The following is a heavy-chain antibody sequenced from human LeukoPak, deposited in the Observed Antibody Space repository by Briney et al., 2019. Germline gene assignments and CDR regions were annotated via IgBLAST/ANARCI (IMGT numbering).Heavy chain of an antibody. CDR1: GFSLSTSGMC. Sequence: SGPTLVNPTQTLALTCTFSGFSLSTSGMCVSWIRQPPGKALEWLARIDWDDDKYYSTSLKTRLTISKDTSKNQVVLTMTNMDPVDTATYYCARTDCSSTSCPFDYWGQGTLVTVSS. CDR2: IDWDDDK. J-gene: IGHJ4*02. V-gene: IGHV2-70*11. D-gene: IGHD2-2*01. CDR3: ARTDCSSTSCPFDY.